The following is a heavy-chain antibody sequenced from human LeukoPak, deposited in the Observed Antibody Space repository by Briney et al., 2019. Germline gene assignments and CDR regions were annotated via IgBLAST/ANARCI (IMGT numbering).Heavy chain of an antibody. CDR1: GYAFTSYH. J-gene: IGHJ6*02. Sequence: SVKVSCKASGYAFTSYHIHWIRQAPGQGLEWMGGIIPIFGTANYAQKFQGRVTITADESTSTAYMELSSLRSEDTAVYYCARKRGGYCSGGSCYVYYYYYGMDVWGQGTTVTVSS. V-gene: IGHV1-69*13. CDR2: IIPIFGTA. D-gene: IGHD2-15*01. CDR3: ARKRGGYCSGGSCYVYYYYYGMDV.